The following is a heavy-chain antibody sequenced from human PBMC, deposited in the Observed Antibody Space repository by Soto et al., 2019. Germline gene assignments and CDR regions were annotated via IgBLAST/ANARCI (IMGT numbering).Heavy chain of an antibody. CDR3: ASAGSVGATTDYYYGMDV. D-gene: IGHD1-26*01. CDR1: GYTFTGYY. Sequence: AAVKVSWKSSGYTFTGYYMHWVRQAPGQGLEWMGWINPNSGGTNYAQKFQGRVTMTRDTSISTAYMELSRLRSDDTAVYYCASAGSVGATTDYYYGMDVCGQRTTVTVYS. CDR2: INPNSGGT. V-gene: IGHV1-2*02. J-gene: IGHJ6*02.